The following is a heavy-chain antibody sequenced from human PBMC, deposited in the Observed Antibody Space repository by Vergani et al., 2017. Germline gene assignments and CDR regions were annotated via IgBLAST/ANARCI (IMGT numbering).Heavy chain of an antibody. J-gene: IGHJ3*02. V-gene: IGHV3-7*01. CDR2: IKQDGSEK. CDR3: ARVPLVGAPGDAFDI. CDR1: GFTFSSYW. D-gene: IGHD1-26*01. Sequence: EVQLVESGGGLVQPGGSLRLSCAASGFTFSSYWMSWVRQAPGKGLEWVANIKQDGSEKYYVDSVKGRFTISRDNAKNSLYLQMNSLRAEDTAVYYCARVPLVGAPGDAFDIWGQGTMVTVSS.